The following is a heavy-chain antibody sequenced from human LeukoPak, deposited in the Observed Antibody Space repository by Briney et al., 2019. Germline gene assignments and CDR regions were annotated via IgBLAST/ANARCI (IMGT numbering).Heavy chain of an antibody. CDR3: ARAGSVLGAANCFDP. CDR2: IYYSGST. V-gene: IGHV4-30-4*08. D-gene: IGHD3-10*01. Sequence: PSQTLSLTCTVSSGSISSGDYYWSWIRQPPWKGLEWIGYIYYSGSTYYNPSLKSRVTISVDTSKTQFSLKLTSVAPADTAVYYCARAGSVLGAANCFDPCGHGYPVTLSS. J-gene: IGHJ5*02. CDR1: SGSISSGDYY.